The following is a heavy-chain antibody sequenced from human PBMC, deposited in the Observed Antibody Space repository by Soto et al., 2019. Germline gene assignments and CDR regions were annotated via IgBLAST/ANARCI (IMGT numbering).Heavy chain of an antibody. V-gene: IGHV1-46*01. J-gene: IGHJ3*02. CDR1: GYTFTSYY. CDR3: ARGQMGGIVVLPGAFDI. CDR2: INPSGGST. D-gene: IGHD2-15*01. Sequence: QVQLVQSGAEVKKPGASVKVSCKASGYTFTSYYMHWVRQAPGQGLEWMGIINPSGGSTSYAQKFQGRVTMTRDTSTSTVYMELSSLRSEDTAVYYCARGQMGGIVVLPGAFDIWGQGTMVTVSS.